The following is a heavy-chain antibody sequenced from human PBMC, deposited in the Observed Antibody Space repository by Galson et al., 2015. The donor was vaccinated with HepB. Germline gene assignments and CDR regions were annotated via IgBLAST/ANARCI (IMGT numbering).Heavy chain of an antibody. CDR2: ISSSSSYI. V-gene: IGHV3-21*01. D-gene: IGHD2-2*03. CDR3: ASGYCSSTSCYADYYFDY. CDR1: GFTFSSYS. Sequence: SLRLSCAASGFTFSSYSMNWVRQAPGKGLEWVSSISSSSSYIYYADSVKGRFTISRDNAKNSLYLQMNSLRAEDTAVYYCASGYCSSTSCYADYYFDYWGQGTLVTVSS. J-gene: IGHJ4*02.